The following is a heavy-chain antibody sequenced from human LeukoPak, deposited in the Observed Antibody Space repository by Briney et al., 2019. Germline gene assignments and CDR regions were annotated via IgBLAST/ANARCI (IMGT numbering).Heavy chain of an antibody. CDR2: IYYSGST. J-gene: IGHJ2*01. CDR1: GGSLSSSSYY. V-gene: IGHV4-39*01. CDR3: ARHLDWYFDL. Sequence: SETLSLTCTVSGGSLSSSSYYWGWIRQPPGKGLEWIGSIYYSGSTYYNPSLKSRVTISVDTSKNQFSLKLSSVTAADTAKYYCARHLDWYFDLWGRGTLVTVSS. D-gene: IGHD3-16*01.